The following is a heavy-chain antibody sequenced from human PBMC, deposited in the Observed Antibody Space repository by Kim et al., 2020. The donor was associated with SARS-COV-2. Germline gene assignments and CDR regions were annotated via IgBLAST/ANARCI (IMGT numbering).Heavy chain of an antibody. CDR3: ARTNVAQQLGYDWYFDL. J-gene: IGHJ2*01. D-gene: IGHD6-13*01. Sequence: ASVKVSCKASGYTFTSYAMNWVRQAPGQGLEWMGWINTNTGNPTYAQGFTGRFVFSLDTSVSTAYLQISSLKAEDTAVYYCARTNVAQQLGYDWYFDLWARGTLVTVSS. V-gene: IGHV7-4-1*02. CDR1: GYTFTSYA. CDR2: INTNTGNP.